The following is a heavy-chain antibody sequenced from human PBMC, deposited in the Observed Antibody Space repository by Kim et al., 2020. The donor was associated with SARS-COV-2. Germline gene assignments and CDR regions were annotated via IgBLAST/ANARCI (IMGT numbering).Heavy chain of an antibody. Sequence: SVKVSCKASGGTFSSYAISWVRQAPGQGLEWMGGIIPIFGTANYAQKFQGRVTITADESTSTAYMELSSLRSEDTAVYYCATSHGSYYVSDDYWGQGTLVTVSS. D-gene: IGHD1-26*01. CDR1: GGTFSSYA. CDR3: ATSHGSYYVSDDY. J-gene: IGHJ4*02. CDR2: IIPIFGTA. V-gene: IGHV1-69*13.